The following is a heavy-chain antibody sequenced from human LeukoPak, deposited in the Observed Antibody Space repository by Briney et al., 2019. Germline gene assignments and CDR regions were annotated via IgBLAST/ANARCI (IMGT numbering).Heavy chain of an antibody. CDR3: TRYSGYDFALGAQGFDY. D-gene: IGHD5-12*01. Sequence: GGSLRLSCTASGFTFGDYAMSWVRQAPGKGLEWVGFIRSKAYGGTTEYAASVKGRFTISRDDSKSIAYLQMNSLKTEDTAVYYCTRYSGYDFALGAQGFDYWGQGSLVTVSS. V-gene: IGHV3-49*04. CDR2: IRSKAYGGTT. CDR1: GFTFGDYA. J-gene: IGHJ4*02.